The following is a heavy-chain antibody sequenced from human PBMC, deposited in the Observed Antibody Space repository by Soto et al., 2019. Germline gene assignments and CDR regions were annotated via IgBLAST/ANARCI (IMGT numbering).Heavy chain of an antibody. CDR3: ASFDILTGYSDY. D-gene: IGHD3-9*01. Sequence: SETLSLTCTVSGGSISSYYWSWIRQPPGKGLDWIGYISDSGSSNYNPSLRTRVTMLVDTSKNQFSLKLSSVTAADTAVYYCASFDILTGYSDYWGQGTLVTVSS. CDR1: GGSISSYY. CDR2: ISDSGSS. V-gene: IGHV4-59*01. J-gene: IGHJ4*02.